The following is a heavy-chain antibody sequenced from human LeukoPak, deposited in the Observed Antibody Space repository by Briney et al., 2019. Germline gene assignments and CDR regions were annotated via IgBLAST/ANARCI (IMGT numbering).Heavy chain of an antibody. V-gene: IGHV4-4*07. CDR3: ARNLIPEQLVLNF. D-gene: IGHD6-13*01. Sequence: PSETLSLACTVSGGSISSHYWSWIRQPAGKGLEWIGRIYTSGSTNYNPSLKSRVTMSVDTSKNQFSLNLRSVTPEDTAVYYCARNLIPEQLVLNFWGQGTLVTVSS. CDR1: GGSISSHY. J-gene: IGHJ4*02. CDR2: IYTSGST.